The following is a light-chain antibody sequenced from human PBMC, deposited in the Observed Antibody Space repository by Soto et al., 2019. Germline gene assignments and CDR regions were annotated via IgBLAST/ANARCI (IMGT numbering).Light chain of an antibody. CDR2: GAS. CDR3: QQYGSSSPIT. CDR1: QSVSSNY. V-gene: IGKV3-20*01. J-gene: IGKJ5*01. Sequence: EIVMTQSPATLSVSPGGRATLSCRASQSVSSNYLAWYQQKPGQAPRLLIYGASSRATGIPDRFSGSGSGTEFTLTISRLEPEDFAVYYCQQYGSSSPITFGQGTRLEIK.